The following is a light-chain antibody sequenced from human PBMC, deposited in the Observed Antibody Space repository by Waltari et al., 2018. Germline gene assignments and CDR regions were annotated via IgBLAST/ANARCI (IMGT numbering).Light chain of an antibody. CDR3: SSYASSSTVL. J-gene: IGLJ3*02. Sequence: QSALTQPASVSGSPGQSIAISCTGTGSDIGGYYYVSWYQHHPGKVPTLKIYDVNNRPSGLSNGLAGSTSGNAASLTVSGRQAEDEADYYCSSYASSSTVLFGGGTKVTVL. V-gene: IGLV2-14*01. CDR2: DVN. CDR1: GSDIGGYYY.